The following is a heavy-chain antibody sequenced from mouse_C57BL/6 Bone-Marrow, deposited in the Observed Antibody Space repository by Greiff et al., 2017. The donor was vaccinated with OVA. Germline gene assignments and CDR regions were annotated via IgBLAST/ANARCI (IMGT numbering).Heavy chain of an antibody. CDR3: ARDYGAWFAY. D-gene: IGHD1-1*01. Sequence: EVKLMESGPGLVKPSQSLSLTCSVTGYSITSGYYWNWIRQFPGNKLEWMGYISYDGSNNYNPSLKNRISITRDTSKNQFFLKLNSVTTEDTATYYCARDYGAWFAYWGQGTLVTVSA. J-gene: IGHJ3*01. CDR2: ISYDGSN. V-gene: IGHV3-6*01. CDR1: GYSITSGYY.